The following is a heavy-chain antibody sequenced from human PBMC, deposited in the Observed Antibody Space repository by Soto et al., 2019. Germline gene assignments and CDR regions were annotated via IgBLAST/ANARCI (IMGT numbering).Heavy chain of an antibody. D-gene: IGHD2-2*01. CDR3: AKDLSVVLVTSVSFDY. V-gene: IGHV1-46*01. CDR1: GYTFTSYY. CDR2: INPSGGST. J-gene: IGHJ4*02. Sequence: ASVKVSCKASGYTFTSYYMHWVRQAPGQGLEWMRIINPSGGSTSYAQKFQGRVTMTRDTSTSTVYMELSSLRSEDTAVYYCAKDLSVVLVTSVSFDYWGQGTLVTVSS.